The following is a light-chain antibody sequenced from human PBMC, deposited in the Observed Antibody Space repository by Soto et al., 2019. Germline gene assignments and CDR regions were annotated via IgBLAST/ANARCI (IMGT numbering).Light chain of an antibody. CDR1: SSNIGAGYD. J-gene: IGLJ1*01. CDR2: GNS. Sequence: QSVLTQPPSLSGAPGQRVTISCTGSSSNIGAGYDVHWYQQLPGTAPKLLIYGNSNRPSGVPDRFSGSKSGTSASLAITGLQAEDEADYYCQSYDSSLSAHVFGTGTKLTVL. V-gene: IGLV1-40*01. CDR3: QSYDSSLSAHV.